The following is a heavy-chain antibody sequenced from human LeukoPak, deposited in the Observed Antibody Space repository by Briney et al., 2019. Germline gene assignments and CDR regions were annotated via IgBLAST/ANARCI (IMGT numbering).Heavy chain of an antibody. Sequence: SETLSLTCTVSGYSISSGYYWGWIRQPPGKGLEWIGSIYHSGTTFYNPSLKSRVTMSVDTSKNQFSLKLSSVTAADTAVYYCARASSSGNRFAVRQLVETWGQGTLVTVSS. CDR1: GYSISSGYY. CDR3: ARASSSGNRFAVRQLVET. V-gene: IGHV4-38-2*02. J-gene: IGHJ5*02. CDR2: IYHSGTT. D-gene: IGHD6-13*01.